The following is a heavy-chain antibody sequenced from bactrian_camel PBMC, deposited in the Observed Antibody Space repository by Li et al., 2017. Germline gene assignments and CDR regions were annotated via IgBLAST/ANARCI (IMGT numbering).Heavy chain of an antibody. V-gene: IGHV3S1*01. CDR2: IDTGDGST. D-gene: IGHD6*01. CDR1: GYTFNTYS. J-gene: IGHJ4*01. Sequence: HVQLVESGGGLVQPGGSLRLSCAASGYTFNTYSWFHQAPGQEREGVAAIDTGDGSTYYLNSVEGRFTISHDNAKNTLYLQMNSLIPEDTGVYYCAGDRPYGAWYMESEYRYWGRGTQVTVS. CDR3: AGDRPYGAWYMESEYRY.